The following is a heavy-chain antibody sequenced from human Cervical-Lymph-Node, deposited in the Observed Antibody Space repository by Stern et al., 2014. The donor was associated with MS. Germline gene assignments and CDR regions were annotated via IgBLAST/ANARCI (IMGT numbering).Heavy chain of an antibody. D-gene: IGHD6-19*01. CDR3: AKPGWYPGY. J-gene: IGHJ4*02. Sequence: QVQLVQSGGGVVQPGRSLTLSCAASGFTFRSYDMHLVRHAPGTGLEWEAAVSYDGSIKHFADYVMGRFTISRNNNNNTKYLQMKDLRVDDTGVYFCAKPGWYPGYWGQGTLVTVSS. V-gene: IGHV3-30*18. CDR2: VSYDGSIK. CDR1: GFTFRSYD.